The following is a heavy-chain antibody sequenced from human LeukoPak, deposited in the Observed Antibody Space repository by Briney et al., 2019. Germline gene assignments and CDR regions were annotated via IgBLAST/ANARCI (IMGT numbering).Heavy chain of an antibody. J-gene: IGHJ4*02. Sequence: ASVKVSCKGSGYTLTELSMHWVRQAPGKGLEWMGGFDPEDGETIYAQKFQGRVTMTEDTSTDTAYMELSSLRSEDTAVYYCATVLGLPGSNYFDYWGQGTLVTVSS. CDR3: ATVLGLPGSNYFDY. V-gene: IGHV1-24*01. CDR1: GYTLTELS. D-gene: IGHD3-16*01. CDR2: FDPEDGET.